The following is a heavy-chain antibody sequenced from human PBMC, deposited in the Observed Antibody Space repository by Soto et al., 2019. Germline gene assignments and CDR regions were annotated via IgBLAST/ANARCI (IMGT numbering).Heavy chain of an antibody. V-gene: IGHV3-48*01. CDR2: ISSSSSTI. Sequence: EVQLVESGGGLVQPGGSLRLSCEASGFTFSNYGINWVRQAPGKGLEWVSHISSSSSTIYYAESVKGRFSISRDNAKKSMYLQMSRLRGEATAVYYCATSYITTVGTTAWGQGTQVTVSS. J-gene: IGHJ4*02. D-gene: IGHD1-1*01. CDR1: GFTFSNYG. CDR3: ATSYITTVGTTA.